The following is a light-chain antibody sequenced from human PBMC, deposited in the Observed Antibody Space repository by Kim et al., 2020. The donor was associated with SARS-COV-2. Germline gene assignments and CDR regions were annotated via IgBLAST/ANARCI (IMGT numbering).Light chain of an antibody. CDR3: AAWDDSLKGSV. CDR1: ISNIGSNV. V-gene: IGLV1-44*01. CDR2: SND. J-gene: IGLJ3*02. Sequence: GQRLTISCSGSISNIGSNVVNWYQPLPGTAPKLLMYSNDYRPSGVPDRFSGSKSGTSASLAISGLQSEDEADYYCAAWDDSLKGSVFGGGTQLTVL.